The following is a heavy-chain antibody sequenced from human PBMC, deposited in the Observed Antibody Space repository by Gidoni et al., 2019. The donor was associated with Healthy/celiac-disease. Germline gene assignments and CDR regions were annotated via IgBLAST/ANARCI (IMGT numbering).Heavy chain of an antibody. Sequence: QVQLQPWGAGLLKPSETLSLTCAVYGGSFSGYYWSWIRQPPGKGLEWIGEINHSGSTNYNPSLKSRVTISVDTSKNQFSLKLSSVTAADTAVYYCARVMRRSCGNYGCRYYYGMDVWGQGTTVTVSS. CDR2: INHSGST. CDR1: GGSFSGYY. CDR3: ARVMRRSCGNYGCRYYYGMDV. D-gene: IGHD4-4*01. J-gene: IGHJ6*02. V-gene: IGHV4-34*01.